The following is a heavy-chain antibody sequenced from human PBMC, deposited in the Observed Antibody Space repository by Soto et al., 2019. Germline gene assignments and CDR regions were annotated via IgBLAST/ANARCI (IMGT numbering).Heavy chain of an antibody. Sequence: GGSLRLSCAASGFTFSSYAMSWVRQAPGKGLEWVSAISGSGGSTYYADSVKGRFTISRDNSKNTLSLQMNSLRVEDTAVYHCAKGRIAVAAPYNGFDPWGQRTPVTVSS. CDR1: GFTFSSYA. CDR3: AKGRIAVAAPYNGFDP. CDR2: ISGSGGST. J-gene: IGHJ5*02. V-gene: IGHV3-23*01. D-gene: IGHD6-19*01.